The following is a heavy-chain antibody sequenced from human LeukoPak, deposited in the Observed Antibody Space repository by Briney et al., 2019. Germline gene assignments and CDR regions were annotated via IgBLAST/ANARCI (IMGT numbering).Heavy chain of an antibody. CDR3: ARDVAREFDY. Sequence: ASVKVSCKASGYIFISYYIHWVRQAPGQGLEWMGVINPSDGSTSYAQKYQDRVTMTRDTSTRTVYMQLSSLRSDDTAVYYCARDVAREFDYWGQGTLVTVSS. V-gene: IGHV1-46*01. J-gene: IGHJ4*02. CDR2: INPSDGST. CDR1: GYIFISYY.